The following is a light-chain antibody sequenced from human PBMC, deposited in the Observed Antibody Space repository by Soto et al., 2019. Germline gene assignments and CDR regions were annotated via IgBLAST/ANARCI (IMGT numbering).Light chain of an antibody. CDR2: GVT. J-gene: IGLJ2*01. CDR1: SSDIGGYNS. Sequence: QAALTQPPSASGSPGQSVTISCTGTSSDIGGYNSVSWYQQHPGKAPKLMIYGVTTRPSGVPDRFSGSKSGNTASLTVSGLQAEDEADYYCSTHSGSNNRVVFGGGTKLTVL. V-gene: IGLV2-8*01. CDR3: STHSGSNNRVV.